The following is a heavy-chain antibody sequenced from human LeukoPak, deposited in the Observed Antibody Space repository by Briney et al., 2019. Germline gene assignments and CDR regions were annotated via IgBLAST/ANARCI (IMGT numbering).Heavy chain of an antibody. CDR1: GYSISSGYY. CDR2: IYHSGST. CDR3: ARDEGYSSSWYIVY. V-gene: IGHV4-38-2*02. D-gene: IGHD6-13*01. J-gene: IGHJ4*02. Sequence: SETLSLTCTVSGYSISSGYYWGWIRRPPGKGLEWIGSIYHSGSTYYNPSLKSRVTISVDTSKNQFSLKLSSVTAADTAVYYCARDEGYSSSWYIVYWGQGTLVTVSS.